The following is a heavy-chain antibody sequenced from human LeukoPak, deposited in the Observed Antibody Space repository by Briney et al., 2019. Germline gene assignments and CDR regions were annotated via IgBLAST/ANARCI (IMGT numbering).Heavy chain of an antibody. V-gene: IGHV3-23*01. J-gene: IGHJ4*02. D-gene: IGHD6-19*01. Sequence: GGSLRLSCAASGFTFSTYAMTWVRQAPGKGLEWVASISGSSDNTYYADSVKGRFTVSRDNSENTVYLRMNSPRAEDTAVYYCAKVPSSGWYAVDYWGQGTLVTVSS. CDR2: ISGSSDNT. CDR3: AKVPSSGWYAVDY. CDR1: GFTFSTYA.